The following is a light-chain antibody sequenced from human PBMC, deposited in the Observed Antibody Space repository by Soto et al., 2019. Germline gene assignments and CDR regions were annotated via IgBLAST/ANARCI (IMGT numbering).Light chain of an antibody. Sequence: QSALTQPPSVSGSPGESVTISCTGTSSDVGYYNRVSWYQQSPGTAPKLMIYEFNNRPSGVPNRFSGSKSGNTASLTISGLQAEDEADYYCSSFTTSSTDLIFVGGTKLTVL. CDR3: SSFTTSSTDLI. CDR1: SSDVGYYNR. CDR2: EFN. J-gene: IGLJ2*01. V-gene: IGLV2-18*02.